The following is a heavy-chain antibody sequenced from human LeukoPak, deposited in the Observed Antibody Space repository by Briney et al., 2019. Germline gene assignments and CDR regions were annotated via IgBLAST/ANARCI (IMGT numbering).Heavy chain of an antibody. CDR2: ISGSGGST. D-gene: IGHD6-19*01. J-gene: IGHJ4*02. CDR1: GFTFSSYA. CDR3: AKWRDSSGWYYFDY. Sequence: GGSLRISCAASGFTFSSYAMSWVRQAPGKGLEWVSAISGSGGSTYYADSVKGRFTISRDNSKNTLYLQMNSLRAEDAAVYYCAKWRDSSGWYYFDYWGQGTLVTVSS. V-gene: IGHV3-23*01.